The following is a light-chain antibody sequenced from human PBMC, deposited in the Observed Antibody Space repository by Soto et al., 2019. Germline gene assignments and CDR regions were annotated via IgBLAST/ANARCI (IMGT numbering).Light chain of an antibody. CDR1: QDINTW. J-gene: IGKJ2*01. Sequence: DIQMTQSPSSVSASVGDRVSITCRASQDINTWLGWYQQKPGKAPKLLIYGASSLQSGVPSRFSGSGSGTDFTLTISSLQPEDFETYYCQQANTFPGTFGQGTKLEIK. CDR2: GAS. CDR3: QQANTFPGT. V-gene: IGKV1-12*01.